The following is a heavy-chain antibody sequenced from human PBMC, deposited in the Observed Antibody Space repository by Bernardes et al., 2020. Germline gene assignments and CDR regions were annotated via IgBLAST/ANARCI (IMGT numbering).Heavy chain of an antibody. CDR2: ISGSGGTT. Sequence: GGSLRLSCAASGFTFSSNAMSWVHQAPGKGLEWVSAISGSGGTTYYADAVKGRFTISRDNSKNTLYQQMNSLRAEDTAVYYCARNHQVVDVLLWFRELLGNDYWGQGTLVTVSS. CDR1: GFTFSSNA. V-gene: IGHV3-23*01. J-gene: IGHJ4*02. CDR3: ARNHQVVDVLLWFRELLGNDY. D-gene: IGHD3-10*01.